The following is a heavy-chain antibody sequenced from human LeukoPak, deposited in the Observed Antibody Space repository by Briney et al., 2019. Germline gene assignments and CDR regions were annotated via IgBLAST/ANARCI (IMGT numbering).Heavy chain of an antibody. V-gene: IGHV3-23*01. CDR2: IDESGAGT. CDR1: GFTFNSFA. Sequence: GGSLRLSCAASGFTFNSFAMSWVRQAPGKGLEWVSGIDESGAGTFYAGSVKGRFTISRDNSKNTLFLQMNSLRVEDTAVYYCANTHDYGDYWGQGTLVTVSS. CDR3: ANTHDYGDY. J-gene: IGHJ4*02.